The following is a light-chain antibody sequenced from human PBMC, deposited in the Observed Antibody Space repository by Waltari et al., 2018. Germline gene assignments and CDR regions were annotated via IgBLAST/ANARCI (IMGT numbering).Light chain of an antibody. V-gene: IGKV3-20*01. CDR3: QHYVSLPVT. J-gene: IGKJ1*01. CDR2: NAS. CDR1: QSISKY. Sequence: EIVLTQSPGTLSLSSGERATLSCRTSQSISKYLAWYQQKPGKAPRLLIYNASSRATGIPDRFSGSGSGTEFSLTISRLEPDDFAAYYCQHYVSLPVTFGQGTKVEIK.